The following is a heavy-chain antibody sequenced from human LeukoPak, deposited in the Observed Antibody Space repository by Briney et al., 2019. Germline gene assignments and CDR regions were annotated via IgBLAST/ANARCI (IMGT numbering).Heavy chain of an antibody. Sequence: ASVKVSCKASGYTFTSYGISWVRQAPGQGLEWMGWISAYNGNTNYAQKLQGRVTMTTDTSTSTAFMELRSLRSDDTAVYYCARGGYDSSGYYVEEPDYWGQGTLVTVSS. D-gene: IGHD3-22*01. CDR1: GYTFTSYG. V-gene: IGHV1-18*01. J-gene: IGHJ4*02. CDR3: ARGGYDSSGYYVEEPDY. CDR2: ISAYNGNT.